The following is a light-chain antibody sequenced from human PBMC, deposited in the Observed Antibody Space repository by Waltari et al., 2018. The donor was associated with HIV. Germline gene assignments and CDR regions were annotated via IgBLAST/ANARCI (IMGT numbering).Light chain of an antibody. V-gene: IGKV4-1*01. CDR3: QQYYTVRPT. Sequence: DIVMTQSPDSLAVSLGERATFNCRSSRTVLSTSDNRNYLAWYQQKTGQSPNVLISWSSTRQSGVPDRFSASGSGTNFSLTISSLQAADVAVYYCQQYYTVRPTFGGGTKVEIK. J-gene: IGKJ4*01. CDR1: RTVLSTSDNRNY. CDR2: WSS.